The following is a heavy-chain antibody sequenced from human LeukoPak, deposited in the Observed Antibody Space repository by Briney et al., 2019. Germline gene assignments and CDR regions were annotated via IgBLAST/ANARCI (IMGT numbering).Heavy chain of an antibody. D-gene: IGHD3-10*01. Sequence: PSETLSLTCTVSGGSISSSSYYWGWIRQPPGKGLEWIGSIYYSGSTYYNPSLKSRVTISVDTSKNQFSLKLSSVAAADTAVYYCASPAMVRGVTPPFDYWGQGTLVTVSS. J-gene: IGHJ4*02. CDR3: ASPAMVRGVTPPFDY. CDR2: IYYSGST. V-gene: IGHV4-39*01. CDR1: GGSISSSSYY.